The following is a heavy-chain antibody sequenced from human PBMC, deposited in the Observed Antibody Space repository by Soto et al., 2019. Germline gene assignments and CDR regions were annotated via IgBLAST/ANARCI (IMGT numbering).Heavy chain of an antibody. CDR2: IYYSGST. CDR3: ARATSDPYYYYYYGMDV. V-gene: IGHV4-59*01. Sequence: RSLTCTVSVGSISSYYWSWIRQPPGKGLEWIGYIYYSGSTNYNPSLKSRVTISVDTSKNQFSLKLSSVTAADTAVYYCARATSDPYYYYYYGMDVWGQGTTVTVSS. D-gene: IGHD3-16*01. J-gene: IGHJ6*02. CDR1: VGSISSYY.